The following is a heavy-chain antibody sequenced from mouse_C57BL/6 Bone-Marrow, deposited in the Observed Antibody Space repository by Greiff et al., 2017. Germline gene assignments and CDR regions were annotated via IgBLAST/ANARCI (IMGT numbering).Heavy chain of an antibody. Sequence: DVKLVESGGGLVQPGGSLKLSCAASGFTFSDYYMYWVRQTPEKRLEWVAYISNGGGSTYYPDTVKGRFTISRDNAKNTLYLQMSRLKSEDTAMYYCARRDGTSLWYFDVWGTGTTVTVSS. CDR3: ARRDGTSLWYFDV. CDR2: ISNGGGST. J-gene: IGHJ1*03. D-gene: IGHD1-1*01. V-gene: IGHV5-12*01. CDR1: GFTFSDYY.